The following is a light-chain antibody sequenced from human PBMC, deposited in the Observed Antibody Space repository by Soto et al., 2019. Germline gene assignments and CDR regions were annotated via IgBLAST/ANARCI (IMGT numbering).Light chain of an antibody. J-gene: IGKJ1*01. CDR3: QQYGDSPVT. Sequence: EIVLTQSPGSLSLSTGERATLSCRASQSVNFYLAWYQQKPGQAPRLLISDASSRATDVPDRFSGSGSGTDFSLTISRLEPEDFAVYYCQQYGDSPVTFGQGTKV. V-gene: IGKV3-20*01. CDR1: QSVNFY. CDR2: DAS.